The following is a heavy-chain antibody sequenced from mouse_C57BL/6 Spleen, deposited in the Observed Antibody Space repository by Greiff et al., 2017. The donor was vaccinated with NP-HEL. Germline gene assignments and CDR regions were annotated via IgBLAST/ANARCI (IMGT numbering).Heavy chain of an antibody. J-gene: IGHJ3*01. CDR1: GFNIKDDY. CDR2: IDPENGDT. V-gene: IGHV14-4*01. D-gene: IGHD1-1*01. Sequence: EVQLQQSGAELVRPGASVKLSCTASGFNIKDDYMHWVKQRPEQGLEWIGWIDPENGDTEYASKFQGKATITADKSSNTAYLQLSSLTSEDTAVYYCTTGGSSLFAYWGQGTLVTVSA. CDR3: TTGGSSLFAY.